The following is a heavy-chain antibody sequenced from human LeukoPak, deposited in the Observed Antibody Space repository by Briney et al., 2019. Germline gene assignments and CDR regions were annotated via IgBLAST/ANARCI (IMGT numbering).Heavy chain of an antibody. J-gene: IGHJ3*02. CDR3: ARDKSLWFGESASGAFDI. CDR1: GGTFSSYA. V-gene: IGHV1-69*05. D-gene: IGHD3-10*01. CDR2: IIPIFGTA. Sequence: SSVKVSCKASGGTFSSYAISWVRQAPGQGLEWMGRIIPIFGTANYAQKFQGRVTITTDESTSTAYMELSSLRSEDTAVYYCARDKSLWFGESASGAFDIWGQGTMVTVSS.